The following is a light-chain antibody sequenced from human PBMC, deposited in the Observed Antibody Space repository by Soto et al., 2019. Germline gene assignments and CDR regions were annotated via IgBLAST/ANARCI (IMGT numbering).Light chain of an antibody. J-gene: IGLJ1*01. CDR1: SNDVGSYNF. CDR3: GSFTTTTTLYV. V-gene: IGLV2-14*01. Sequence: QSVLTQPASVSGSPGQSITISCTGTSNDVGSYNFVSWYQQHPGKAPKLMVYEVNNRPSGVSNRFSGSKSGNTASLTISGLQAEDEADYYCGSFTTTTTLYVFGTGTKVTVL. CDR2: EVN.